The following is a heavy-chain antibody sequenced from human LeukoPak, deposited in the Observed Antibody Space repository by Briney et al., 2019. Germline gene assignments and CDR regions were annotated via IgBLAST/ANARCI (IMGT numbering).Heavy chain of an antibody. CDR1: GGSISSYY. J-gene: IGHJ1*01. V-gene: IGHV4-59*01. D-gene: IGHD4-17*01. CDR3: ARAAVGDYDFQH. Sequence: PSETLSLTCTVSGGSISSYYWSWIRQPPGKRLEWIGYIYYSGSTNYNPSLKSRVTISVDTSKNQFSLKLSSVTAADTAVYYCARAAVGDYDFQHWGQGTLVTVSS. CDR2: IYYSGST.